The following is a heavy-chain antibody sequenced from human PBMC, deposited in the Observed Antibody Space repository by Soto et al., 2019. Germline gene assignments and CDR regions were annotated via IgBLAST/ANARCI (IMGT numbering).Heavy chain of an antibody. D-gene: IGHD3-22*01. J-gene: IGHJ6*02. CDR3: ARDTPDPDSSGSYYYYGMDV. V-gene: IGHV4-31*03. CDR2: IYYSGST. CDR1: GGSISSGGYY. Sequence: SETLSLTCTVSGGSISSGGYYWSLIRQHPGKGLEWIGYIYYSGSTYYNPSLKSRVTISVDTSKNQFSLKLSSVTAADTAVYYCARDTPDPDSSGSYYYYGMDVWGQGTTVTVSS.